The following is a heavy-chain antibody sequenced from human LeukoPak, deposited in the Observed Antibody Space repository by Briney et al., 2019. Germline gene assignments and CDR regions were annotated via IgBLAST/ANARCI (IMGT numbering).Heavy chain of an antibody. CDR1: GYTFTSYY. J-gene: IGHJ5*02. CDR2: INPSGGST. Sequence: AASVKVSCKASGYTFTSYYMHWVRQAPGQGLEWMGIINPSGGSTSYAQKFQGRVTMTRDTSTSTVYMELSSLRSEDTAVYYCARTPPNYDFWSGYYTGIWFDPWGQGTLVTVSS. V-gene: IGHV1-46*01. D-gene: IGHD3-3*01. CDR3: ARTPPNYDFWSGYYTGIWFDP.